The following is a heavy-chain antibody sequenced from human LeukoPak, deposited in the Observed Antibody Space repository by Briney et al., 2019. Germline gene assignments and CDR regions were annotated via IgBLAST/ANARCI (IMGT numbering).Heavy chain of an antibody. D-gene: IGHD6-6*01. CDR2: ISSSGSST. V-gene: IGHV3-23*01. J-gene: IGHJ5*02. Sequence: GGSLRLSCAASGFTFSSYAMNWVRQAPGKGLEWVSDISSSGSSTYYADSVKGRFTISRDNSKNTLYLQMNSLRAEDTAVYYCTKDRGQLVPKYNWFDPWGQGTLVTVSS. CDR1: GFTFSSYA. CDR3: TKDRGQLVPKYNWFDP.